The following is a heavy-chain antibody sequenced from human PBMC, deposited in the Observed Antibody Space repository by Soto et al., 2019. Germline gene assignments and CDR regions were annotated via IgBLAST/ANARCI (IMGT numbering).Heavy chain of an antibody. CDR3: ARLGSSWDQAFDY. Sequence: GGSLRLSCAASGFTFSSYWMSWVRQAPGKGLEWVANIKQDGSEKYYVDSVKGRFTISRDNAKNSLYLQMNSLRAEDTAVYYCARLGSSWDQAFDYWGQGTRVTVSS. J-gene: IGHJ4*02. CDR1: GFTFSSYW. CDR2: IKQDGSEK. V-gene: IGHV3-7*01. D-gene: IGHD6-13*01.